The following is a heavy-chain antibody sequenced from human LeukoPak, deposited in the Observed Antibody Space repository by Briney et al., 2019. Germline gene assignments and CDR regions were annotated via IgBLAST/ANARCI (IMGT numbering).Heavy chain of an antibody. CDR2: ISAYNGNT. Sequence: ASVKVSCEASGYTFTSYGISWVRQAPGQGLEWMGWISAYNGNTNYAQKLQGRVTMTTDTSTSTDYMELRSLRTDDTAVYYCARDRLITLVRGRAFDIWGQGTMVTVSS. D-gene: IGHD3-10*01. CDR3: ARDRLITLVRGRAFDI. V-gene: IGHV1-18*01. J-gene: IGHJ3*02. CDR1: GYTFTSYG.